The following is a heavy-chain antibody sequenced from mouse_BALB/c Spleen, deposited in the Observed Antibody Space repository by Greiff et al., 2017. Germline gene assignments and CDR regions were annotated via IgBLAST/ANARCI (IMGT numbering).Heavy chain of an antibody. CDR2: IWAGGST. J-gene: IGHJ3*01. D-gene: IGHD4-1*02. Sequence: VKLQESGPGLVAPSQSLSITCTVSGFSLTSYGVHWVRQPPGKGLEWLGVIWAGGSTNYNSALMSRLSISKDNSKSQVFLKMNSLQTDDTAMYYCASNWDGAYWGQGTLVTVSA. V-gene: IGHV2-9*02. CDR3: ASNWDGAY. CDR1: GFSLTSYG.